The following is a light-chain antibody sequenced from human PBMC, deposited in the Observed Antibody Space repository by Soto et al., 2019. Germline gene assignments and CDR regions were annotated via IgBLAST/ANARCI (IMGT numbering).Light chain of an antibody. CDR1: HSVSSN. CDR2: GAS. J-gene: IGKJ1*01. CDR3: QQYNNWTLWT. V-gene: IGKV3-15*01. Sequence: EIVMTQSPATLSVSPGERATLSCRSSHSVSSNLAWYQQKPGQAPRLLIYGASTRATDIPPRFSGSGSGTDFTLIISSLQSEDFAVYYCQQYNNWTLWTFGQGTRVEIK.